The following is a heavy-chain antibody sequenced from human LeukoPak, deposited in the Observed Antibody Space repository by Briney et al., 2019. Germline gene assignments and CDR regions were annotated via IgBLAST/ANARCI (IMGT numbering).Heavy chain of an antibody. Sequence: GGSLRLSCAASGFTFSSYGMHWVRQAPGKGLEWVAFIRYDGSNKYYADPVKGRFTISRDNSKNTLYLQMNSLRAEDTAVYYCAKCTVSLYGMDVWGQGTTVTVSS. J-gene: IGHJ6*02. CDR3: AKCTVSLYGMDV. CDR1: GFTFSSYG. D-gene: IGHD4-17*01. CDR2: IRYDGSNK. V-gene: IGHV3-30*02.